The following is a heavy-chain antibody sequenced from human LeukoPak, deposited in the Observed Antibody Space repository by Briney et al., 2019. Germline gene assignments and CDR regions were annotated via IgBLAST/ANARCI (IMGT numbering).Heavy chain of an antibody. J-gene: IGHJ4*02. D-gene: IGHD4-17*01. CDR1: GFTFSSYD. Sequence: PGGSLKLSCAASGFTFSSYDMHWVRQATGKGLEWVSAIGTAGDTYYPGSVKGRFTISRENAKNSLYLQMSSLRAGDTAVYYCARLSHYGFDYWGQGTLVTVSS. CDR2: IGTAGDT. V-gene: IGHV3-13*01. CDR3: ARLSHYGFDY.